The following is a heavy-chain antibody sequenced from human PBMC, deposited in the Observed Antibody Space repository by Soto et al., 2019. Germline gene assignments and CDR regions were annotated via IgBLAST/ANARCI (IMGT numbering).Heavy chain of an antibody. CDR2: ISYDGSNK. D-gene: IGHD6-13*01. CDR3: ARDGYSSSWSSGPYGMDV. Sequence: GGSLRLSCAASGFTFSSYAMHWVRQAPGKGLEWVAVISYDGSNKYYADSVKGRFTISRDNSKNTLYLQMNSLRAEDTAVYYCARDGYSSSWSSGPYGMDVWGQGTTVTVSS. V-gene: IGHV3-30-3*01. CDR1: GFTFSSYA. J-gene: IGHJ6*02.